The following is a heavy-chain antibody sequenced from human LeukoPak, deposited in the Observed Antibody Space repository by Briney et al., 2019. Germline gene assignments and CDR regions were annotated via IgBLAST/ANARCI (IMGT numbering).Heavy chain of an antibody. CDR2: INHSGST. CDR1: GGSFSGYY. D-gene: IGHD3-10*01. CDR3: ARGLGGSGKQGIMDY. V-gene: IGHV4-34*01. Sequence: PSETLSLTCAVYGGSFSGYYWSLIRQPPGKGLEWIGEINHSGSTNYNPSLKSRVTISVDTSKNQFSLKLSSVTAADTAVFYCARGLGGSGKQGIMDYWGQGTLVTVSS. J-gene: IGHJ4*02.